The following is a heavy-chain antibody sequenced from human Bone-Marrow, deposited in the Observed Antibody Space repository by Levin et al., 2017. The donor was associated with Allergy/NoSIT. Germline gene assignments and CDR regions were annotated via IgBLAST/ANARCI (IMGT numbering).Heavy chain of an antibody. J-gene: IGHJ3*02. CDR3: VRGGYIAAVHAAFAI. Sequence: LICSAYRDTHYGDSVKGRFTISRDNYKNILYLQMNRVRAEDTAVYYCVRGGYIAAVHAAFAIWGQGTMVTVSS. V-gene: IGHV3-33*01. D-gene: IGHD6-13*01. CDR2: ICSAYRDT.